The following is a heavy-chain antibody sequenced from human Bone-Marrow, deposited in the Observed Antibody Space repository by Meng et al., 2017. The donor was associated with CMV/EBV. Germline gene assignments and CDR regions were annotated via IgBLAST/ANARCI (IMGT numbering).Heavy chain of an antibody. CDR3: ARLLKTYYYGSGGKTNWFDP. V-gene: IGHV4-34*01. CDR2: INHSGST. Sequence: HVQLTQGGAGLLNPSETLSLTCAVYGGSFSGYYWSWIRQPPGKGLEWIGEINHSGSTNYNPSLKSRVTISVDTSKNQFSLKLSSVTAADTAVYYCARLLKTYYYGSGGKTNWFDPWGQGTLVTVSS. D-gene: IGHD3-10*01. J-gene: IGHJ5*02. CDR1: GGSFSGYY.